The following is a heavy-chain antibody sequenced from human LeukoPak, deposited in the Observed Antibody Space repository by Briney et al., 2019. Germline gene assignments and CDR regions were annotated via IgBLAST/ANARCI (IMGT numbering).Heavy chain of an antibody. CDR1: GGSISSSSYY. V-gene: IGHV4-39*07. Sequence: PSETLSLTCTVSGGSISSSSYYWGWIRQPPGKGLEWIGSIYYSGSTYYNPSLKSRVTISVDTSKNQFSLRLSSVTAADTAVYYCARGGGNPARSYYYMDVWGKGTTVTVSS. CDR2: IYYSGST. D-gene: IGHD3-16*01. J-gene: IGHJ6*03. CDR3: ARGGGNPARSYYYMDV.